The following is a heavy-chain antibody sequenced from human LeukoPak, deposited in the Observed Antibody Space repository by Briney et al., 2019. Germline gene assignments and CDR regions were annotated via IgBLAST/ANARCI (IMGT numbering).Heavy chain of an antibody. D-gene: IGHD3-22*01. CDR1: GGSISSGNYY. CDR3: AKSRGLDSSGYGFDY. J-gene: IGHJ4*02. CDR2: INTSGST. V-gene: IGHV4-61*02. Sequence: SETLSLTCAVSGGSISSGNYYWSWIRQPAGKGLEWIGRINTSGSTDYNPSLNSRVTISVDTSKNQFSLKVTSVTAADTAVYYCAKSRGLDSSGYGFDYWGQGTLVTVSS.